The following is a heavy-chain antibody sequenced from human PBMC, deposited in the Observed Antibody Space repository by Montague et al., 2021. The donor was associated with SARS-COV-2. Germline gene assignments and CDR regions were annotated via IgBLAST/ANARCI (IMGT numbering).Heavy chain of an antibody. Sequence: SLRLSCAASGFTFSSYAMSWVRQVPGKGLGWVSVIYSGGSSTYYADSVKGRFTISRDNSMNTLYLQMNSLRAEDTAVYYCAKSRGIRYDSSGYYYPLDYWGQGTLVTVSS. J-gene: IGHJ4*02. CDR2: IYSGGSST. V-gene: IGHV3-23*03. D-gene: IGHD3-22*01. CDR3: AKSRGIRYDSSGYYYPLDY. CDR1: GFTFSSYA.